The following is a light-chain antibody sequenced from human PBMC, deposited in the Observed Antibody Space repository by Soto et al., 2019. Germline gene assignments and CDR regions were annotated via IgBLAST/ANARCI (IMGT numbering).Light chain of an antibody. CDR1: QTISTW. CDR3: QQYGSSSWT. J-gene: IGKJ1*01. CDR2: DAS. Sequence: DIQVTQSPPTLSASVGDRVPITCRASQTISTWMAWYQQRPGKAPKLLVYDASTLQSGVASRFSGSGSGTEFTLTISRLEPEDFAVYYCQQYGSSSWTFGQGTKVDIK. V-gene: IGKV1-5*01.